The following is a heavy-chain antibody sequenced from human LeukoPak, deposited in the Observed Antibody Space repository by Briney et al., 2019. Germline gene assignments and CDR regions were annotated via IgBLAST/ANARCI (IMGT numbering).Heavy chain of an antibody. D-gene: IGHD4-17*01. CDR3: VRAHYGDYAPFDY. J-gene: IGHJ4*02. Sequence: GGSLRLSCAASGFTFSSYSMNWVRQAPGKGLEWVSSISSSSSYIYYADSVKGRFTISRDNAKNSLYLQMNSLRAEDTAVYYCVRAHYGDYAPFDYWGQGTLVTVSS. V-gene: IGHV3-21*01. CDR2: ISSSSSYI. CDR1: GFTFSSYS.